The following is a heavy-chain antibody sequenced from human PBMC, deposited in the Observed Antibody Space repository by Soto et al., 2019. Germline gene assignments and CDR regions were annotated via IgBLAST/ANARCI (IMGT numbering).Heavy chain of an antibody. CDR2: INAGNGNT. V-gene: IGHV1-3*01. Sequence: QVQLVQSGAEVKKPGASVKVSCKASGYTFTSYAMHWVRQAPGQRLEWMGWINAGNGNTKYSQKFQGRVTITRDTSASTVYMHLRSLRSEDTAVYYCTRGTYYDILTGNWGQGTMVTVSS. CDR3: TRGTYYDILTGN. J-gene: IGHJ3*01. D-gene: IGHD3-9*01. CDR1: GYTFTSYA.